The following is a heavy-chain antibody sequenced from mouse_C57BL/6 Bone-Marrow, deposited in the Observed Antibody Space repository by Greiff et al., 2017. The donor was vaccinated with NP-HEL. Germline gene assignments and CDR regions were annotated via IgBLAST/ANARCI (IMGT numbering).Heavy chain of an antibody. CDR1: GYTFTSYW. V-gene: IGHV1-50*01. CDR2: IDPSDSYT. J-gene: IGHJ3*01. Sequence: VQLQQPGAELVKPGASVKLSCTASGYTFTSYWMQWVKQRPGQGLEWIGEIDPSDSYTNYNPKFKGKATLTVDTSSSTAYMQLSSLTSEDSAVYYCARDGYYAWVAYWGQGTLVTVSA. CDR3: ARDGYYAWVAY. D-gene: IGHD2-3*01.